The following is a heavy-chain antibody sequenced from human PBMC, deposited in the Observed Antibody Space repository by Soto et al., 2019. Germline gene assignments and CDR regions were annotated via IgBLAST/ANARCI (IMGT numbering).Heavy chain of an antibody. V-gene: IGHV1-8*01. D-gene: IGHD1-7*01. Sequence: QVQLVQSGAEVKKPGASVKVSCKASGYTFTSYDIKWVRQATGQGLEWMGWMNPSTGSTGFEQKFQGRVTMISNTSISTAYLELSSLTSEDTAVYYCARGRLVAGTVDYWGQGTLVTVSS. J-gene: IGHJ4*02. CDR1: GYTFTSYD. CDR3: ARGRLVAGTVDY. CDR2: MNPSTGST.